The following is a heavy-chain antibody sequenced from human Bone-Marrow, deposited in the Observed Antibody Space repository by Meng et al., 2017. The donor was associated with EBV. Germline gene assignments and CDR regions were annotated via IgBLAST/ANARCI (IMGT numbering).Heavy chain of an antibody. Sequence: QVQLVQSGAEVNKPGASVEVSCKASGYTFTDYYIHWVRQAPGQGLEWMGIINPHGGIANYAEKFDGRVTMTRDTSTSTVYLELSSLRSEDTAVYYCARAADDYGDYILWFDPWGQGTLVTVSS. D-gene: IGHD4-17*01. CDR2: INPHGGIA. J-gene: IGHJ5*02. CDR3: ARAADDYGDYILWFDP. V-gene: IGHV1-46*01. CDR1: GYTFTDYY.